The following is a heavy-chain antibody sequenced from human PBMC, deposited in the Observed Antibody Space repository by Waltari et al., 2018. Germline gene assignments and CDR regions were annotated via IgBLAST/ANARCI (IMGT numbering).Heavy chain of an antibody. CDR2: INHSGST. V-gene: IGHV4-34*01. CDR3: ARVWVY. Sequence: QVQLQQWGAGLLKPSETLSLTCDVYGGSFSGYYWSWIRQPPGKGLEWIGEINHSGSTNYNPSLKSRVTISVDTSKNQFSLKLSSVTAADTAVYYCARVWVYWGQGTLVTVSS. J-gene: IGHJ4*02. D-gene: IGHD7-27*01. CDR1: GGSFSGYY.